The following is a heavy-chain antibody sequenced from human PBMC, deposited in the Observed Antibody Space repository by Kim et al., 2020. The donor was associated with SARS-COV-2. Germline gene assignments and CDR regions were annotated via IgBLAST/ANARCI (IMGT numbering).Heavy chain of an antibody. CDR2: ISGSGGST. J-gene: IGHJ5*02. CDR1: GFTFSSYA. CDR3: AKVLSYIVVVPAAMPEAGYNWFDP. D-gene: IGHD2-2*01. Sequence: GGSLRLSCAASGFTFSSYAMSWVRQAPGKGLEWVSAISGSGGSTYYADSVKGRFTISRDNSKNTLYLQMNSLRAEDTAVYYCAKVLSYIVVVPAAMPEAGYNWFDPWGQGTLVTVSS. V-gene: IGHV3-23*01.